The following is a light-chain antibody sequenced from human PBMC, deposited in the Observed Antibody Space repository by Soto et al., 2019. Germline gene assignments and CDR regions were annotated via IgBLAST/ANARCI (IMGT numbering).Light chain of an antibody. CDR2: GAS. CDR1: QRVYSN. V-gene: IGKV3-15*01. Sequence: EILMTQSPDTLSVSPGESATVSCRASQRVYSNLAWYQQRPGQAPRLLIYGASTRATGVPARFSGRGSGTEFTLTISSLQSEDIAVYYCQQYTNWPPNTFGQGTRLEIK. J-gene: IGKJ5*01. CDR3: QQYTNWPPNT.